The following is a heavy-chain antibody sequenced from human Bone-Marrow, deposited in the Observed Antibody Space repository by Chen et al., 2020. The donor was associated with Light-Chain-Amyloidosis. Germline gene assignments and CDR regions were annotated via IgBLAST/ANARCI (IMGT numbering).Heavy chain of an antibody. CDR1: GYTFTGYY. V-gene: IGHV1-2*02. Sequence: QVQLVQSGAELRKPGASVKVSCKASGYTFTGYYIHWVRQAPGQGLEWVGWVNPNNGGINYAQKFQDRFSMTRHTTVSTVYMELSRLTSDDTAVYFCARDMSPGIAVSGPYGMDVWGQGTTVTVSS. CDR2: VNPNNGGI. J-gene: IGHJ6*02. D-gene: IGHD6-19*01. CDR3: ARDMSPGIAVSGPYGMDV.